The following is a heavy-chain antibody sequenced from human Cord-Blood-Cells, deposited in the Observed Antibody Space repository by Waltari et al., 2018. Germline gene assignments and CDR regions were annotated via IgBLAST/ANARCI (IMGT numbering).Heavy chain of an antibody. J-gene: IGHJ1*01. Sequence: QVQLVQSGAAVKKPGASVKVSCRASGYTFTGYYMPWVRQAPGQGLEWMGWINPNSGGTNYAQKFQGRVTMTRDTSISTAYMELSRLRSDDTAVYYCARSIAARLLYFQHWGQGTLVTVSS. CDR1: GYTFTGYY. V-gene: IGHV1-2*02. D-gene: IGHD6-6*01. CDR2: INPNSGGT. CDR3: ARSIAARLLYFQH.